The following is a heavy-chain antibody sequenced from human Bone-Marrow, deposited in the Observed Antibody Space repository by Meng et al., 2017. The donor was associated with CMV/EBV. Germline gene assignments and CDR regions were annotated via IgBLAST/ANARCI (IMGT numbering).Heavy chain of an antibody. Sequence: GESLKISCAASGFTVSSNYMSWVRQAPGEGLEWVSVIYSGGDTHYADSVRGRFTISRDNSKNTLYLQMNSLRAEDTAVYYCARYRLGGGSSSLSFHYYGMDVWGQGTTVTVSS. J-gene: IGHJ6*02. CDR2: IYSGGDT. CDR3: ARYRLGGGSSSLSFHYYGMDV. D-gene: IGHD6-6*01. V-gene: IGHV3-53*01. CDR1: GFTVSSNY.